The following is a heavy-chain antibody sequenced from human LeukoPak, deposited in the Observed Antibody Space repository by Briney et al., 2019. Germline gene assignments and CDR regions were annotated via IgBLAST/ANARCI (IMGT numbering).Heavy chain of an antibody. CDR2: IYPYNSET. J-gene: IGHJ4*02. V-gene: IGHV5-51*01. D-gene: IGHD3-9*01. CDR1: GYTFSDYW. Sequence: GESLKISCRVSGYTFSDYWIGWVRQEPVKGLEWMGIIYPYNSETRYNPSFQGQVTISVDMSISTTYLQWDSLKAPDTAMYYCATSSVRYWGQGTLVTVSS. CDR3: ATSSVRY.